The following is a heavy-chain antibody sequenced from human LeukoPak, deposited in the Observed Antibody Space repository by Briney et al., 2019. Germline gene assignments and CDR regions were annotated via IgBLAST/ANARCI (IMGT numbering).Heavy chain of an antibody. CDR1: CGSLSDYY. CDR3: ARVYYYDSSGYYLAY. CDR2: INHSGST. J-gene: IGHJ4*02. D-gene: IGHD3-22*01. Sequence: PSETLSLTCAVYCGSLSDYYWTWIRQPPGKGLEWIGEINHSGSTNYNPSLKSRVTISVDTSKNQFSLKLTSVTAADTAVYDCARVYYYDSSGYYLAYWGQGNLVTVSS. V-gene: IGHV4-34*01.